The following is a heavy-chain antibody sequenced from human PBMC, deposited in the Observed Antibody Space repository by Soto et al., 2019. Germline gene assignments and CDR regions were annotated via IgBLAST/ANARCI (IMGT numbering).Heavy chain of an antibody. J-gene: IGHJ6*02. CDR1: GGTFSSYA. D-gene: IGHD5-18*01. CDR2: IIPIFGTA. V-gene: IGHV1-69*13. Sequence: SVKVSCKASGGTFSSYAISWVRQAPGQGLEWMGGIIPIFGTANYAQKFQGRVTITADESTSTAYMELSSLRSEGTAVYYCAREESGYSYGYVYYYYGMDVWGQGTTVTVSS. CDR3: AREESGYSYGYVYYYYGMDV.